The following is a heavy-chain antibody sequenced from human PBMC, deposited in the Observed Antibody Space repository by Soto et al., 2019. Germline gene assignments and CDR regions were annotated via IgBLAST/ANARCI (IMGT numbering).Heavy chain of an antibody. CDR2: IYYSGST. CDR3: ARGSGYSYGPVWY. V-gene: IGHV4-59*01. Sequence: LSLTCTVSGGSISSYYWSWIRQPPGKGLEWIGYIYYSGSTNYNPSLKSRVTISVDTSKNQFSLKLSSVTAADTAVYYCARGSGYSYGPVWYWGQGTLVTVSS. J-gene: IGHJ4*02. CDR1: GGSISSYY. D-gene: IGHD5-18*01.